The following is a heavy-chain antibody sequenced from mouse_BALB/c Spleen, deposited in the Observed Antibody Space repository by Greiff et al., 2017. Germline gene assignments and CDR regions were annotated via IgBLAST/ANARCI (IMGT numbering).Heavy chain of an antibody. V-gene: IGHV5-6-3*01. CDR1: GFTFSSYG. CDR2: INSNGGST. J-gene: IGHJ3*01. CDR3: ARAYGNIAY. Sequence: EVKLMESGGGLVQPGGSLKLSCAASGFTFSSYGMSWVRQTPDKRLELVATINSNGGSTYYPDSVKGRFTISRDNAKNTLYLQMSSLKSEDTAMYYCARAYGNIAYWGQGTLVTVSA. D-gene: IGHD2-1*01.